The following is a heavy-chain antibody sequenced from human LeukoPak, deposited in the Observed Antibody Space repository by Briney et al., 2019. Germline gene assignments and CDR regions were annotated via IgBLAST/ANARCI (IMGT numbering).Heavy chain of an antibody. D-gene: IGHD6-13*01. CDR1: GGSISSYY. CDR2: IYYSGFT. J-gene: IGHJ4*02. V-gene: IGHV4-59*01. Sequence: SETLSLTCTVSGGSISSYYWSRIRQPPGKGLEWIGYIYYSGFTNYNPSLKNRVTISIDTSKNQFSLKLSSVTAADTAVYYCAKSGIAAAADYWGQGTLVTVSS. CDR3: AKSGIAAAADY.